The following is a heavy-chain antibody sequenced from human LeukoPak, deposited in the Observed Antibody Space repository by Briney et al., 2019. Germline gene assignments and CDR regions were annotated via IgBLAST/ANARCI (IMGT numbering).Heavy chain of an antibody. V-gene: IGHV3-20*04. CDR1: GFTFDDYG. CDR3: ARGLYYYDSSGAGHAFDI. CDR2: INWNGGST. J-gene: IGHJ3*02. D-gene: IGHD3-22*01. Sequence: GGSLRLSCAASGFTFDDYGMSWVRQAPGKGLEWVSGINWNGGSTGYADSVKGRFTISRDNAKNSLYLQMNSLRAEETALYYCARGLYYYDSSGAGHAFDIWGQGTMVTVSS.